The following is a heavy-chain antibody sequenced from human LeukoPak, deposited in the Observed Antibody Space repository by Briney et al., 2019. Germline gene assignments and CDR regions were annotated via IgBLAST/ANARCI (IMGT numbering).Heavy chain of an antibody. CDR2: ISGSGGST. D-gene: IGHD6-6*01. J-gene: IGHJ4*02. Sequence: GGSLRLSCAASGFTFSSYAMSWVRQAPGKGLEWVSAISGSGGSTYYADSVKGRFTISRGNSKNTLYLQMNSLRAEDTAVYYCAKDPSSSIYFDYWGQGTLVTVSS. CDR3: AKDPSSSIYFDY. V-gene: IGHV3-23*01. CDR1: GFTFSSYA.